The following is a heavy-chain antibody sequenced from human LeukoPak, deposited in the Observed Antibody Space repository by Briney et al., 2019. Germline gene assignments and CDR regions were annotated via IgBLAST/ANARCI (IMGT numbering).Heavy chain of an antibody. V-gene: IGHV4-59*01. Sequence: SETLCLTCTVSGGSISSYYWSWIRQPPGKGLDWIGDIYYSGSTNYNPSLKSRVTISVDTSKNQFSLKLSSVTAADTAVYYCARAILRRYYDSSGYYYGPYYYYGMDVWGQGTTVTVSS. CDR3: ARAILRRYYDSSGYYYGPYYYYGMDV. D-gene: IGHD3-22*01. J-gene: IGHJ6*02. CDR1: GGSISSYY. CDR2: IYYSGST.